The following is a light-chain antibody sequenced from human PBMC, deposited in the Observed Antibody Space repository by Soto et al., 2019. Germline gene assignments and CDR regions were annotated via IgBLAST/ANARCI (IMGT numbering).Light chain of an antibody. V-gene: IGKV3-20*01. CDR1: QRVTSNS. Sequence: EIVVTQSPATLSVSPGERATLSCRASQRVTSNSLAWFQQIPGQAPRLLIYGASNRATGIPDRFSGSGSGTDFTLTISRLEPEDFAVYYCQQYIGLPRTFGQGTKVDI. CDR2: GAS. CDR3: QQYIGLPRT. J-gene: IGKJ1*01.